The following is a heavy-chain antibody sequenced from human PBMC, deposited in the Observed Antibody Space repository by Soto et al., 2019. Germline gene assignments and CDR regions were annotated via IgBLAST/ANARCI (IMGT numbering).Heavy chain of an antibody. CDR1: GFTFSSYG. Sequence: GGSLILSCAASGFTFSSYGMHWVRQAPGKGLEWVAVIWYDGSNKYYADSVKGRFTISRDNSKNTLYLQMNSLRAEDTAVYYCARGGDTVSPFDYWGQGTLVTVSS. D-gene: IGHD4-17*01. V-gene: IGHV3-33*01. J-gene: IGHJ4*02. CDR3: ARGGDTVSPFDY. CDR2: IWYDGSNK.